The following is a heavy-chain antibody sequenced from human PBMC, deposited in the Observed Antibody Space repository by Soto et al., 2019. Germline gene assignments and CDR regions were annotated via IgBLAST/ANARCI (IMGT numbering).Heavy chain of an antibody. CDR1: GGSISSGGYY. V-gene: IGHV4-31*03. D-gene: IGHD3-10*01. J-gene: IGHJ4*02. CDR3: ARDSFGEPPSSH. Sequence: PSETLSLTCTVSGGSISSGGYYWSWIRQHPGKGLEWIGYIYYSGSTYYNPSLKSRVTISVDTSKNQFSLKLSSVTAADTAVYYCARDSFGEPPSSHWGQGTLVTVSS. CDR2: IYYSGST.